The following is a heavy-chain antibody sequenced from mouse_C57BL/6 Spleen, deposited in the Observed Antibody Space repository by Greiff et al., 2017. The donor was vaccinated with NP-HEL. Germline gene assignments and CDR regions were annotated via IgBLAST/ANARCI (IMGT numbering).Heavy chain of an antibody. J-gene: IGHJ2*01. V-gene: IGHV1-15*01. CDR1: GYTFTDYE. CDR2: IDPETGGT. CDR3: TRKGATVENFDY. D-gene: IGHD1-1*01. Sequence: QVQLQQSGAELVRPGASVTLSCKASGYTFTDYEMHWVKQTPVHGLEWIGAIDPETGGTAYNQKFKGKAILTADKSSSTAYMELRSLTSEDSAVYYGTRKGATVENFDYWGQGTTLTVSS.